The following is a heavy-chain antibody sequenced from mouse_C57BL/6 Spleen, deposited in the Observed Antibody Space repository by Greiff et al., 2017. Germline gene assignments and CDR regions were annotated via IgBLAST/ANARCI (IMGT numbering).Heavy chain of an antibody. CDR1: GYTFTDYN. CDR2: INPNYGTT. D-gene: IGHD2-4*01. J-gene: IGHJ3*01. Sequence: EVQLQQSGPELVKPGASVKISCKASGYTFTDYNMNWVKQSTGQSLEWIGVINPNYGTTSYNQKFKGKATLTVDQSSSTAYMQLNSLTSEDTAVYYCASEIDYDYGYWGQGTLVTVSA. CDR3: ASEIDYDYGY. V-gene: IGHV1-39*01.